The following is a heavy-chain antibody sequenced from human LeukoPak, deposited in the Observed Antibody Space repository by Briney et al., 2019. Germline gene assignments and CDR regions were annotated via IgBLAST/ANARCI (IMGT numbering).Heavy chain of an antibody. CDR2: ISHSGRST. CDR3: AKAVAVALDY. D-gene: IGHD6-19*01. Sequence: GGSLRLSCAASGFIFSDFDMSWVRQAPGKGLEWVSAISHSGRSTYYADSVKGRLTISRDNSKNTPYLEMNSLRADDTAVYYCAKAVAVALDYWGQGTLVTVSS. J-gene: IGHJ4*02. CDR1: GFIFSDFD. V-gene: IGHV3-23*01.